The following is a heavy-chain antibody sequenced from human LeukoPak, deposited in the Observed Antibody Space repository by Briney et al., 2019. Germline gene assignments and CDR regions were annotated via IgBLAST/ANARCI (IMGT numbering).Heavy chain of an antibody. CDR2: INHSGGT. CDR3: ARDLDWNYADY. J-gene: IGHJ4*02. V-gene: IGHV4-30-2*01. Sequence: PSETLSLTCSVSGGSINNAAYYWTWIRQPPGKGLEWIGYINHSGGTYYYPSLKSRVTISVDRSKNQFSLILISVTAADTAVYYCARDLDWNYADYWGQGTLVTVSS. CDR1: GGSINNAAYY. D-gene: IGHD1-7*01.